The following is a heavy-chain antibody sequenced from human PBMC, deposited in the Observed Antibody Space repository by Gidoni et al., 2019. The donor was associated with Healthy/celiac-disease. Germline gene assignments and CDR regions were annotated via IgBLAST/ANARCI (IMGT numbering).Heavy chain of an antibody. Sequence: EVPLVASGGGLVKPGGSLRLSCAASGFNFRSYSMNWVRQVPGKGLEWGSSSSSSSSYIYYADSVKGLFTITRDNAKNSLYLQMNSLRAEDTAVYYCARGMDIVVVVNGVDYWGQGTLVTVSS. CDR3: ARGMDIVVVVNGVDY. CDR2: SSSSSSYI. D-gene: IGHD2-15*01. J-gene: IGHJ4*02. V-gene: IGHV3-21*01. CDR1: GFNFRSYS.